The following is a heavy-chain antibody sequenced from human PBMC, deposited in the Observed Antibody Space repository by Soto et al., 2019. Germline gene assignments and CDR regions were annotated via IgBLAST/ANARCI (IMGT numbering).Heavy chain of an antibody. D-gene: IGHD3-3*01. CDR2: IIPIFGTA. CDR3: ASVGSSYYVFWSGYQTEPYYYYGMDV. J-gene: IGHJ6*02. Sequence: ASVKVSCKASGGTFSSYAISWVRQAPGQGLEWMGGIIPIFGTANYAQKFQGRVTITADESTSTAYMELSSLRSEDTAMYYCASVGSSYYVFWSGYQTEPYYYYGMDVWGQGTTVTVSS. CDR1: GGTFSSYA. V-gene: IGHV1-69*13.